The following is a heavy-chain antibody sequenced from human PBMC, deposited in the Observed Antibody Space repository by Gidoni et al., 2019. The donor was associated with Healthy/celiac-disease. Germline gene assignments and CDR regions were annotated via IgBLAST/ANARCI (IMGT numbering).Heavy chain of an antibody. V-gene: IGHV1-69*01. CDR1: GGTFSSYA. D-gene: IGHD3-22*01. J-gene: IGHJ4*02. CDR2: IIPIFGTA. Sequence: QVQLVQSGAAVKKPGSSVKVSCKASGGTFSSYAISWVRQAPGQGLEWMGGIIPIFGTANYAQKFQGRVTITADESTSTAYMELSSLRSEDTAVYYCARIDTDSSGDYYFDYWGQGTLVTVSS. CDR3: ARIDTDSSGDYYFDY.